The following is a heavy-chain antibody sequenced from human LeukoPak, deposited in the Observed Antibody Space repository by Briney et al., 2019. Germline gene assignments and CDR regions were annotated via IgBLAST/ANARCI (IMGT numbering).Heavy chain of an antibody. CDR2: INPYNGNT. CDR1: GYTFTNYG. Sequence: ASVKVSCKASGYTFTNYGISWVRQAPGQGLEWMGWINPYNGNTNYAQKLQGRVTMTPDTSTSTAYMELRSLRSDDTAVYYCARGSSSSRGHYSYYMDVWGKGTPVTVSS. V-gene: IGHV1-18*01. D-gene: IGHD6-6*01. J-gene: IGHJ6*03. CDR3: ARGSSSSRGHYSYYMDV.